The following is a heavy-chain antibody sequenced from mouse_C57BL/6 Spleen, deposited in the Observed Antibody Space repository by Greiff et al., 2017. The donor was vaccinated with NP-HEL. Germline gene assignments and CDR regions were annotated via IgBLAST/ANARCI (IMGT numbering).Heavy chain of an antibody. CDR1: GFSLTSYG. Sequence: VKLVESGPGLVQPSQSLSITCTVSGFSLTSYGVHWVRQSPGKGLEWLGVIWSGGSTDYNAAFISRLSISKDNSKSQVFFKMNSLQADDTAIYYCARKDYGSRRYAMDYWGQGTSVTVSS. CDR2: IWSGGST. CDR3: ARKDYGSRRYAMDY. V-gene: IGHV2-2*01. J-gene: IGHJ4*01. D-gene: IGHD1-1*01.